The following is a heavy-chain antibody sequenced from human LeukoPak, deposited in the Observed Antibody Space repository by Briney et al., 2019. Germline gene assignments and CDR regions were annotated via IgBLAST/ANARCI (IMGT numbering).Heavy chain of an antibody. CDR1: GGSISSYY. D-gene: IGHD2-15*01. CDR2: IYYSGST. CDR3: ASSMVAANYYYYGMDV. V-gene: IGHV4-59*01. J-gene: IGHJ6*02. Sequence: SETLSLTCTVSGGSISSYYWGWIRQPPGKGLEWIGNIYYSGSTNYNPSLKSRVTISVDTSKNQFSLKLSSVTAADTAVYYCASSMVAANYYYYGMDVWGQGTTVTVSS.